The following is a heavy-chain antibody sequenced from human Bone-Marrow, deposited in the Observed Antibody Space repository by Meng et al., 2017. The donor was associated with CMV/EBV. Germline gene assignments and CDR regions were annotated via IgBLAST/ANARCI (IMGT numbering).Heavy chain of an antibody. Sequence: SLKISCAASGFTFDDYAMHWVRQAPGKGLEWVSGISWNSGSIGYADSVKGRFTISRDNAKNSLYLQMNSLRAEDMALYYCAKDLAASPYYSMDGWGQGTTVTVSS. CDR3: AKDLAASPYYSMDG. V-gene: IGHV3-9*03. CDR1: GFTFDDYA. J-gene: IGHJ6*02. D-gene: IGHD6-6*01. CDR2: ISWNSGSI.